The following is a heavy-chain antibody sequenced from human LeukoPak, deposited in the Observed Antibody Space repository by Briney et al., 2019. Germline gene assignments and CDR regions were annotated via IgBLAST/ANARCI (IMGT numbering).Heavy chain of an antibody. CDR3: ARSFLSSFDAFDI. CDR2: ISSSSSYI. CDR1: GFTFSSYG. D-gene: IGHD6-13*01. Sequence: GGSLRLSCAASGFTFSSYGMNWVRQAPGKGLEWVSSISSSSSYIYYADSVKGRFTISRDNAKNSLYLQMNSLRAEDTAVYYCARSFLSSFDAFDIWGQGTMVTVSS. J-gene: IGHJ3*02. V-gene: IGHV3-21*01.